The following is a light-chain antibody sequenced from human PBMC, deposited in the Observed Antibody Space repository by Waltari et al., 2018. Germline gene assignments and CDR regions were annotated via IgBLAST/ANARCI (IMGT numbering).Light chain of an antibody. CDR2: QNT. CDR1: KLGEKF. V-gene: IGLV3-1*01. CDR3: QAWDSITGV. Sequence: SFELIQPPSVSVSPGQTASITCSGDKLGEKFACWYQQKPGQSPVLFIYQNTMRPPGIPERFSGSNSGNTATLTISETQTMDEADYYCQAWDSITGVFGAGTKVTVL. J-gene: IGLJ1*01.